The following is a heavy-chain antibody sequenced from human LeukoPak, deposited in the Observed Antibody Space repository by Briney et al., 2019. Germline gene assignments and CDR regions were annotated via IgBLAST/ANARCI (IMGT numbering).Heavy chain of an antibody. CDR3: ASGARYCGGDSCYGPFGY. Sequence: ASVKVSCKASGYTFTGYYLHWVRHAPGQGLEWMGWINPNSGGTNYAQKFQGRVTMTRDTSITTAYMELSRLRSDDAALYYCASGARYCGGDSCYGPFGYWGQGTLVTVSS. V-gene: IGHV1-2*02. D-gene: IGHD2-15*01. CDR2: INPNSGGT. CDR1: GYTFTGYY. J-gene: IGHJ4*02.